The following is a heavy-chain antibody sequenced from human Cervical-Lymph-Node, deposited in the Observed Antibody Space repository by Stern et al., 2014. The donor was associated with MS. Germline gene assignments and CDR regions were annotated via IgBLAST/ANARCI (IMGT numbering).Heavy chain of an antibody. V-gene: IGHV4-59*01. J-gene: IGHJ4*02. D-gene: IGHD3-10*01. CDR2: IYDSGNT. CDR1: GDSISGYY. Sequence: QMQLQESGPGLVKPSETLSLTCTVSGDSISGYYWNWIRQPPGKGLEWIGFIYDSGNTNYNPSLKSRVTISVDTSKNQFSLTLNSVSAADTAVYYCARDSRDYFDYWGQGSLVTVSS. CDR3: ARDSRDYFDY.